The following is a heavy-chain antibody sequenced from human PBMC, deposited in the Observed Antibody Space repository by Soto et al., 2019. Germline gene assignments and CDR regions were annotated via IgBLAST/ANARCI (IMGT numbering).Heavy chain of an antibody. D-gene: IGHD3-22*01. J-gene: IGHJ5*02. CDR3: TRDPRNYYDSSGSANWFDP. CDR2: IRSKTNSYAT. CDR1: GFTFSGSA. Sequence: GESLKISCAASGFTFSGSAMHWVRQASGKGLEWVGRIRSKTNSYATAYAASVKGRFTISRDDSKNTAYLQMNSLKTEDTAVYYCTRDPRNYYDSSGSANWFDPWGQGTLVTSPQ. V-gene: IGHV3-73*01.